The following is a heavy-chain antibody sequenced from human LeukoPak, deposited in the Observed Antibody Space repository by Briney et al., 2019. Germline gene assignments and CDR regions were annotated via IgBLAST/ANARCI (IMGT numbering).Heavy chain of an antibody. CDR2: IYSSGST. CDR1: GVSISSYY. V-gene: IGHV4-4*07. D-gene: IGHD1-1*01. Sequence: SETLSLTCTVSGVSISSYYWSWIRQPAGTGLEWIGRIYSSGSTIYNPPLKSRVTMSVDTSKNQFSLKLSSVTAADTAVYYCARGLQTGGWNVFDYWGQGTLVTVSS. J-gene: IGHJ4*02. CDR3: ARGLQTGGWNVFDY.